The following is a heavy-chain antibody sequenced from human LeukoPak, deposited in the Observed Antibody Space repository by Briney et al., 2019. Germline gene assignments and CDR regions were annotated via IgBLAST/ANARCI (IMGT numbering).Heavy chain of an antibody. CDR3: AKVPSPTMVRGVIRYYMDV. D-gene: IGHD3-10*01. CDR1: GFTFSSYA. CDR2: ISGSGGST. Sequence: GGSLRLSCAASGFTFSSYAMSWVRQAPGKGLEWVSAISGSGGSTYYADSVKGQFTISRDNSKNSLYLQMNSLRAEDTAVYYCAKVPSPTMVRGVIRYYMDVWGKGTTVTVSS. J-gene: IGHJ6*03. V-gene: IGHV3-23*01.